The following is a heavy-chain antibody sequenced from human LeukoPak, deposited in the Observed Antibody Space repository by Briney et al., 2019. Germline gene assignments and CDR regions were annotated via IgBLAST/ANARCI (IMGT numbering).Heavy chain of an antibody. Sequence: SETLSLTCAVYGGSFSGYYWSWIRQPPGKGLEWIGELNHSGSTNYNPSLKSRVTISVDTSKNQFSLKLSSVTAADTAVYYCARGMRWLQLFSMGTLTNYFDYWGQGTLVTVSS. CDR3: ARGMRWLQLFSMGTLTNYFDY. CDR2: LNHSGST. V-gene: IGHV4-34*01. D-gene: IGHD5-24*01. J-gene: IGHJ4*02. CDR1: GGSFSGYY.